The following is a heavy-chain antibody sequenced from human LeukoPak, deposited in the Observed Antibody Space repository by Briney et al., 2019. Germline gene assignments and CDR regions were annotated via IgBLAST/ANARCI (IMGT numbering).Heavy chain of an antibody. CDR2: IYYSGSA. CDR3: ARLKRGAAGTLDY. Sequence: PSETLSLTCTVSDDSMISYYWGRIRQPPGKELEWIGYIYYSGSASYNPSLKSRVSISVDTSKNQFSLTLSSVTAADTAMYYCARLKRGAAGTLDYWGQGTLVTVSS. CDR1: DDSMISYY. V-gene: IGHV4-59*08. J-gene: IGHJ4*02. D-gene: IGHD6-13*01.